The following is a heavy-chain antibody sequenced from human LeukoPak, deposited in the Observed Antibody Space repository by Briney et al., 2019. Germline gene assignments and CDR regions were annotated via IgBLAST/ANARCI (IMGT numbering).Heavy chain of an antibody. CDR3: ARVIVRGVIIPGY. D-gene: IGHD3-10*01. CDR2: INPNSGDT. CDR1: GYTFTGYH. J-gene: IGHJ4*02. Sequence: ASVKVSCRASGYTFTGYHMHWVRQAPGQGLEWMGRINPNSGDTNYAQNFQGRVTMTRDTSINTAYMELSRLRSDDTAVYYCARVIVRGVIIPGYWGQGTLVTVSS. V-gene: IGHV1-2*06.